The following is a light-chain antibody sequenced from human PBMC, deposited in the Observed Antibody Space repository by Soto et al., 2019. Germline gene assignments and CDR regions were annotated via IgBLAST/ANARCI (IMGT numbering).Light chain of an antibody. V-gene: IGKV3-20*01. CDR2: GAS. Sequence: EIVSPQSPATLSLSPGEGATLSCRASHSVSTSYFAWYQQKPGQAPRLLIYGASNMATDILGRFSGSGSGSDFTLTISRLETEDLAVYYSQQYVTSLITFGGGTNVEIK. CDR3: QQYVTSLIT. CDR1: HSVSTSY. J-gene: IGKJ4*01.